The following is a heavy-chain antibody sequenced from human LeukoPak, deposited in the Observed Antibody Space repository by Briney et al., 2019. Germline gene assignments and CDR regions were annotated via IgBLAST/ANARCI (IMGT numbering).Heavy chain of an antibody. CDR3: ARARRCSGGSCYSGPYGMDV. V-gene: IGHV1-2*02. CDR2: INPNSGGT. J-gene: IGHJ6*02. Sequence: ASVKVSCKASGYTFTGYYMHWVRQAPGQGLEWMGWINPNSGGTNYAQKFQGRVTMTRDASISTAYMELSRLRSDDTAVYYCARARRCSGGSCYSGPYGMDVWGQGTTVTVSS. D-gene: IGHD2-15*01. CDR1: GYTFTGYY.